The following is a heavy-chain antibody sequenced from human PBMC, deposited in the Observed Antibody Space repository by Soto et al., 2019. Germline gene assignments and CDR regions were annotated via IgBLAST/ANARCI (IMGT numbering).Heavy chain of an antibody. V-gene: IGHV3-30*18. CDR3: AKVSYSPRVAFDI. CDR2: ISYDGSNK. CDR1: GFTFSSYG. J-gene: IGHJ3*02. D-gene: IGHD2-2*02. Sequence: QVQLVESGGGVVQPGRSLRLSCAASGFTFSSYGMHWVRQAPGKGLELVAVISYDGSNKYYADSVKGRFTISRDNSKNTLYLQMNSLRAEDTAVYYCAKVSYSPRVAFDIWGQGTMVTVSS.